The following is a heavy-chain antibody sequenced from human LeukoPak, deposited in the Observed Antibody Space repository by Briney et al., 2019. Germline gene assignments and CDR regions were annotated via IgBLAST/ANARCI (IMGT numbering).Heavy chain of an antibody. CDR2: INPNSGGT. Sequence: ASVKVSCKASGYTFTGYYMHWVRQAPGQGLAWMGWINPNSGGTNYAQKFQGRVTMTRDTSISTAYMELSRLRSDDTAVYYCAREIAAAGTAYYFDYWGQGTLVTVSS. J-gene: IGHJ4*02. V-gene: IGHV1-2*02. CDR3: AREIAAAGTAYYFDY. D-gene: IGHD6-13*01. CDR1: GYTFTGYY.